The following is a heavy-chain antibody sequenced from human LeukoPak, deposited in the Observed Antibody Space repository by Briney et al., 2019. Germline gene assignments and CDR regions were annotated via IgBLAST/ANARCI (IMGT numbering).Heavy chain of an antibody. V-gene: IGHV4-59*02. Sequence: SETLSLTCTVSGDSVSSYYWSWIRQPPGKGLEWIGYIYYNGNTNYNPSLKSRVTISVDTSKNQFSLKLSSVTAADTAVYYCARSYYDSSDYEYYFDYWGQGTLVTVSS. CDR1: GDSVSSYY. D-gene: IGHD3-22*01. J-gene: IGHJ4*02. CDR3: ARSYYDSSDYEYYFDY. CDR2: IYYNGNT.